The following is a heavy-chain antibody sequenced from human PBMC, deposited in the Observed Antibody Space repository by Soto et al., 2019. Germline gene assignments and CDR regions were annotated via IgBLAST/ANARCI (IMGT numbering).Heavy chain of an antibody. CDR3: AIRRIVGHNNWFDP. CDR2: IYYSGST. CDR1: GGSISSSSYY. Sequence: SETLSLTCTVSGGSISSSSYYWGWIRQPPGKGLEWIGSIYYSGSTYYNPSLKSRVTISVDTSKNQFSLKLSSVTAADTAVYYCAIRRIVGHNNWFDPWGQGTLVTVSS. V-gene: IGHV4-39*01. J-gene: IGHJ5*02. D-gene: IGHD1-26*01.